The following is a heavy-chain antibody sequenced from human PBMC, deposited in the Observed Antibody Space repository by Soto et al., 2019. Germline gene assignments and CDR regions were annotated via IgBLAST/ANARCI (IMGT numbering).Heavy chain of an antibody. V-gene: IGHV1-18*01. D-gene: IGHD4-17*01. CDR2: FSPYNGNT. CDR1: GYTFTSYG. CDR3: AIRTVTPGAFDY. J-gene: IGHJ4*02. Sequence: ASVKVSCKASGYTFTSYGISWVRQAPGQGLEWMGGFSPYNGNTIYAQKFQGRVTMTKDTSTGTAYMELSSLRSEDTAVYYCAIRTVTPGAFDYWGQGTLVTVSS.